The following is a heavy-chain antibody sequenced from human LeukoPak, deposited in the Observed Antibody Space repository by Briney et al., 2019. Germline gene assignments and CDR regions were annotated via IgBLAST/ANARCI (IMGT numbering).Heavy chain of an antibody. CDR2: ISTTSYYI. CDR1: GFTFSNFG. J-gene: IGHJ3*01. Sequence: GGSLRLSCAASGFTFSNFGMNWVRQAPGKGLEWVSSISTTSYYIKYADSVKGRFNISRDNAKNSFSLQMNSLRVGDTAVYCCTEDDWEFDFWCWLNALDLWGQGTVVTVSS. CDR3: TEDDWEFDFWCWLNALDL. D-gene: IGHD3-3*01. V-gene: IGHV3-21*06.